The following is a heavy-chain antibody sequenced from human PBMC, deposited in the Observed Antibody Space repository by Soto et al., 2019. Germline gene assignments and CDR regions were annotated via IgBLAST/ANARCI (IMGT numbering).Heavy chain of an antibody. CDR3: AKSPGLWSYFDY. V-gene: IGHV3-23*01. CDR2: ISGGGGGT. Sequence: LRLSCAASGFTFNTYAMSWVRQTPGKGLDWVSVISGGGGGTYYADSVKGRFTISRDNSKNTLYLQMNGLRAEDTAIYYCAKSPGLWSYFDYWGQGALVTVSS. D-gene: IGHD5-18*01. J-gene: IGHJ4*02. CDR1: GFTFNTYA.